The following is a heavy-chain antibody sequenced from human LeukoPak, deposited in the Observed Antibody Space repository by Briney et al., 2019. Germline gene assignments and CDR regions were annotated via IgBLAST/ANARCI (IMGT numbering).Heavy chain of an antibody. Sequence: SETLSLTCAVYGGSFSGYYWSWIRQPPGKGLEWIGEINHSGSTNYNPSLKSRVTISVDTSKNQFSLKLSSVTAADTAVYYCVRGPLRSGYYRPNWFVPWGQGTLVTVSS. CDR2: INHSGST. CDR1: GGSFSGYY. V-gene: IGHV4-34*01. CDR3: VRGPLRSGYYRPNWFVP. J-gene: IGHJ5*02. D-gene: IGHD3-3*01.